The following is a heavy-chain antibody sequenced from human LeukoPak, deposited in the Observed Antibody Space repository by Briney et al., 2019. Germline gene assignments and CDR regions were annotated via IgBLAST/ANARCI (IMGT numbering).Heavy chain of an antibody. CDR2: ISSSTSNT. V-gene: IGHV3-11*05. CDR1: GFTFSDSY. Sequence: KSGGSLRLSCAASGFTFSDSYMSWVRQAPGKGLEWVSYISSSTSNTNYADAVKGRFTISRHNSRNTLYLQMNSLRAEDTAVYYCARVDTVMAYYFDLWGQGTLVTVSS. D-gene: IGHD5-18*01. CDR3: ARVDTVMAYYFDL. J-gene: IGHJ4*02.